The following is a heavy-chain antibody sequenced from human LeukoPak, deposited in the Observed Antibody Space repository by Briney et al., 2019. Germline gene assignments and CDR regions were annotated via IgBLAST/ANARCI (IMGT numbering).Heavy chain of an antibody. D-gene: IGHD4-17*01. CDR2: ISSSGST. J-gene: IGHJ6*03. Sequence: SETLSLTCTVSGDSISSGDYYWSWIRQPAGKGLEWIGRISSSGSTNYNPSLKSRVTISVDTSKNQFSLKLSSVTAADTAVYFCARGRNDYGDYEPDYYYYYYMDVWGKGTTVTVSS. CDR3: ARGRNDYGDYEPDYYYYYYMDV. V-gene: IGHV4-61*02. CDR1: GDSISSGDYY.